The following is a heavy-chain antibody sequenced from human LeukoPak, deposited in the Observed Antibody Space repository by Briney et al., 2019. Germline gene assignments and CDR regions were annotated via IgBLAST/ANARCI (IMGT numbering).Heavy chain of an antibody. CDR2: IYTSGST. CDR1: GGSISSGSYY. J-gene: IGHJ5*02. V-gene: IGHV4-61*02. CDR3: AREIRGRDYYDSNLNWFDP. Sequence: SETLSLTCTVSGGSISSGSYYWSWIRQPAGKGLEWIGRIYTSGSTNYNPSLKSRVTISVDTSKNQFSLKLSSVTAADTAVYYCAREIRGRDYYDSNLNWFDPWGQGTLVTVSS. D-gene: IGHD3-22*01.